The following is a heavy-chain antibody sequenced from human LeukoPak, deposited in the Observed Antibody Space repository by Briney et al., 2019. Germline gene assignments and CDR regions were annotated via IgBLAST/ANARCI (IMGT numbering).Heavy chain of an antibody. Sequence: GGSLRLSCAASGFTFDDYGMSWVRHAPGKGLEWVSGINWNGGSTGYADSVKGRFTISRDNAKNSLYLQMNSLRAEDTAFYYCARGGITIFGGIIYQDYWGQGTLVTVSS. D-gene: IGHD3-3*01. CDR1: GFTFDDYG. J-gene: IGHJ4*02. CDR2: INWNGGST. CDR3: ARGGITIFGGIIYQDY. V-gene: IGHV3-20*04.